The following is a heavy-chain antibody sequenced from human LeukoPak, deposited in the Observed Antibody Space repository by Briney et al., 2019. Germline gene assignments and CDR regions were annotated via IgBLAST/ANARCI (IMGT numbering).Heavy chain of an antibody. CDR1: GGTFSSYA. D-gene: IGHD6-13*01. CDR2: IIPIFGTA. V-gene: IGHV1-69*05. CDR3: AREGYSDSNHFHYYYYYMDV. Sequence: SVKVSCKTSGGTFSSYAISWVRQAPGQGLEWMGGIIPIFGTANYAQKFQGRVTMTRNTSISTAYMELSSLRSEDTAVYYCAREGYSDSNHFHYYYYYMDVWGKGTTVTVSS. J-gene: IGHJ6*03.